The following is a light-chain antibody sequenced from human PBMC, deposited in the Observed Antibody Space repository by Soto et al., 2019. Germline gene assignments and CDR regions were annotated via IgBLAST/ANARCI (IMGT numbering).Light chain of an antibody. J-gene: IGLJ2*01. CDR1: SSDVGGYNY. Sequence: QAVVTQPRSVSGSPGQSVTISCTGTSSDVGGYNYVSWYQQHPGKAPKLMIYDVSKRPSGVPDRFSGSKSGNTASLTISGLQAEDEAEYYCCSYAGSYTGVFGGGTKVTVL. CDR2: DVS. CDR3: CSYAGSYTGV. V-gene: IGLV2-11*01.